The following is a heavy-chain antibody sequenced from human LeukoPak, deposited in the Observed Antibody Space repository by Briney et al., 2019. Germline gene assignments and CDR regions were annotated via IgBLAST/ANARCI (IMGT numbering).Heavy chain of an antibody. CDR1: GYTFTSYD. Sequence: ASVKVSCKASGYTFTSYDINWVRQATGQGLEWMGWMNPNGGNTGYAQKFQGRVTMTRNTSISTAYMELSSLRSEDTAVYYCARAVGYCSSTSCSPGDYWGQGTLVTVSS. CDR3: ARAVGYCSSTSCSPGDY. V-gene: IGHV1-8*01. CDR2: MNPNGGNT. D-gene: IGHD2-2*01. J-gene: IGHJ4*02.